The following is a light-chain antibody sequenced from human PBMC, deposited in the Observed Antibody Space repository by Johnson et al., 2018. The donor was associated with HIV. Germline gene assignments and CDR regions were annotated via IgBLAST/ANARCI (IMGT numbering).Light chain of an antibody. CDR3: GTWDSSLNTGYV. V-gene: IGLV1-51*02. CDR1: SSNIGNNY. J-gene: IGLJ1*01. Sequence: VLTQPPSVSAAPGQKVTISCSGSSSNIGNNYVSWYQQLPGTAPKLLIYENNKRPSGIPYRFSGSKSGTSATLGITGLQTGDEADYYCGTWDSSLNTGYVFGTGTKVTVL. CDR2: ENN.